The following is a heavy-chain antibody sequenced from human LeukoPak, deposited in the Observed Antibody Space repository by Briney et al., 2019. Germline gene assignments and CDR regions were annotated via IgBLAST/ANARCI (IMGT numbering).Heavy chain of an antibody. V-gene: IGHV3-11*01. Sequence: GGSLRLSCAASGFTFSVYYISWIRQAPGKGLEWVSYISSSGSTIYYADSVKGRFTISRDNAKNSLYLQMNSLRAEDTAVYYCARYGANYYYYGMDVWGQGTTVTVSS. CDR3: ARYGANYYYYGMDV. J-gene: IGHJ6*02. CDR1: GFTFSVYY. D-gene: IGHD3-10*01. CDR2: ISSSGSTI.